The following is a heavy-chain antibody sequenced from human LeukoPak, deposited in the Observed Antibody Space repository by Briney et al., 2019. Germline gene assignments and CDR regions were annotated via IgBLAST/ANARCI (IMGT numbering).Heavy chain of an antibody. Sequence: GGSLRLSCAASGFTFSTYAMSWVRQAPGKGLQWVSTITDTGGLTYYPDSVKGRFTISRDNSKNTLYVQMNSLRAEDTAVYYCARDPSGLYDYWGQGTLVTVSS. D-gene: IGHD2-15*01. CDR1: GFTFSTYA. J-gene: IGHJ4*02. CDR2: ITDTGGLT. V-gene: IGHV3-23*01. CDR3: ARDPSGLYDY.